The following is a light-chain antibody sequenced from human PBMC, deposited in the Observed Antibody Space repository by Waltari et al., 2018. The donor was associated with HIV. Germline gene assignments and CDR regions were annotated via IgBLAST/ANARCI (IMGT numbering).Light chain of an antibody. V-gene: IGLV4-69*01. CDR2: VNSDGSH. J-gene: IGLJ3*02. Sequence: QLVLTQSPSASASLGASVKLTCTLSSGHSRYDIAWHQQQPEKGPRYLMKVNSDGSHNKGDGIPDRFSGSSSWAERYPTISSLQSDDEADYYCQTWENGPKVFGGGTKLTVV. CDR3: QTWENGPKV. CDR1: SGHSRYD.